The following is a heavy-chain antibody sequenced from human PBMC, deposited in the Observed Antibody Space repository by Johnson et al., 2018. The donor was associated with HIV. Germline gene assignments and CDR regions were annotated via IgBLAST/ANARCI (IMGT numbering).Heavy chain of an antibody. CDR3: VRGGLGYQNFHDPFDV. D-gene: IGHD3-16*02. CDR2: INWNGGRT. J-gene: IGHJ3*01. Sequence: MQLVESGGGLVQPGGSLRLSCAVAGFRFDDYGMSWVRQAPGKGLEWISTINWNGGRTGYVDSLKGRFTISRDNAKNSLYLQMDSLRPEDTALYYCVRGGLGYQNFHDPFDVWGQGTVVTVSS. V-gene: IGHV3-20*04. CDR1: GFRFDDYG.